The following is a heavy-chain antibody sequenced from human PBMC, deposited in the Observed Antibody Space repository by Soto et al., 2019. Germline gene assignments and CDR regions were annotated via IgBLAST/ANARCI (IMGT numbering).Heavy chain of an antibody. CDR3: ARLIAVANTGNFFDY. Sequence: WASVKVSCKASGYAFTKFAMHWVRQAPGQSLEWMGYINAGNGYTQYSQKFLGRVTITRDTSASSAYMELSSLRSEDTAVYYCARLIAVANTGNFFDYWGQGTVVTAPQ. V-gene: IGHV1-3*01. J-gene: IGHJ4*02. CDR2: INAGNGYT. CDR1: GYAFTKFA. D-gene: IGHD6-19*01.